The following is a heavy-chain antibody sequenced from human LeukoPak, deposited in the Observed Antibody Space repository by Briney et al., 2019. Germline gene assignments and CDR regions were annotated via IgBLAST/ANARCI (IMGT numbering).Heavy chain of an antibody. CDR3: ATGTHYDLLPF. D-gene: IGHD3-9*01. J-gene: IGHJ4*02. Sequence: ASVKVSRKVSGYSITELSTHWVRQAPGKGLEWMGGFDPGSGEIIYEQKFQDRVTKTEDTSTDTAYMELSSLRSEDTALYYCATGTHYDLLPFWGQGTLVTVSS. CDR2: FDPGSGEI. V-gene: IGHV1-24*01. CDR1: GYSITELS.